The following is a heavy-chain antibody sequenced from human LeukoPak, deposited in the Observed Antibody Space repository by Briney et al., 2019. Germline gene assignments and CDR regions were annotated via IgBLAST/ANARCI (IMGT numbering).Heavy chain of an antibody. J-gene: IGHJ6*02. CDR1: GFTFSDYY. D-gene: IGHD3-3*01. CDR3: ARDLRRFLEWLSIDYYYYYGMDV. CDR2: VSSSGSTI. Sequence: GGSLRLSCAASGFTFSDYYMSWIRQAPGKGLEWVSYVSSSGSTIYYADSVKGRFTISRDNAKNSLYLQMNSPRAEDTAVYYCARDLRRFLEWLSIDYYYYYGMDVWGQGTTVTVSS. V-gene: IGHV3-11*04.